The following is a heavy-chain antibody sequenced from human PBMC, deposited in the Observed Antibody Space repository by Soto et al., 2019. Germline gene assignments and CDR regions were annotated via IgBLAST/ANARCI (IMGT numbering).Heavy chain of an antibody. V-gene: IGHV3-73*01. CDR3: TRPPGGDSVPGGDY. CDR2: IRSKANSYAT. Sequence: EVQLVESGGGLVQPGGSLKLSCAASGFTFSGSAMHWVRQASGKGLEWVGRIRSKANSYATAYAASVKGRFTISRDDSKNTAYLQMNSLTTEDTAVYYCTRPPGGDSVPGGDYWGQGTLVTVSS. D-gene: IGHD2-21*02. J-gene: IGHJ4*02. CDR1: GFTFSGSA.